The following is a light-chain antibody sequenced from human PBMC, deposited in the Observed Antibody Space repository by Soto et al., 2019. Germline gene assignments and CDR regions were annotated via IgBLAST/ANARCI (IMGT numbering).Light chain of an antibody. CDR1: SSNSGAGYD. V-gene: IGLV1-40*01. J-gene: IGLJ3*02. Sequence: QSVLTQPPSVSGAPGQRVTISCTGSSSNSGAGYDVHWYQQLPGTAPKLLIYGNTKRPSGVPDRFSGSKSGTSASLAITGVQAEDEADYYCQSYDSSLSGSVFGGGTKLTVL. CDR3: QSYDSSLSGSV. CDR2: GNT.